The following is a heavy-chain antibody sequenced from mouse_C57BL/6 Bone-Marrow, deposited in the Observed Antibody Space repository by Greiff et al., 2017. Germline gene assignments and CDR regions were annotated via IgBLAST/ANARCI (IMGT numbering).Heavy chain of an antibody. Sequence: VQLKQSGAELVRPGASVKLSCTASGFNIKDDYIHWVKQRPEQGLEWIGWIDPESGDTEYASKFQGKATITSDTSSNTADLQLSSLTSENTAVYYCSSFEGNYFDFWGQGTPLTVAS. V-gene: IGHV14-4*01. J-gene: IGHJ2*01. CDR1: GFNIKDDY. CDR2: IDPESGDT. CDR3: SSFEGNYFDF.